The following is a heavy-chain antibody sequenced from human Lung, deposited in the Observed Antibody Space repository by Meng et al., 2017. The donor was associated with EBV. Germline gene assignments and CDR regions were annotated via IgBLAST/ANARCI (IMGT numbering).Heavy chain of an antibody. CDR1: GGSISSGDYY. V-gene: IGHV4-30-4*01. J-gene: IGHJ4*02. Sequence: QVQRQESGPGLVKPSPTLSLTCTVAGGSISSGDYYWSWIRQPPGKGLEWIGYIYYSGSTYYNPSLKSRVTISVDTSKNQFSLKLSSVTAADTAVYYCARLRLVWMFDYWGQGALVTVSS. CDR3: ARLRLVWMFDY. D-gene: IGHD6-19*01. CDR2: IYYSGST.